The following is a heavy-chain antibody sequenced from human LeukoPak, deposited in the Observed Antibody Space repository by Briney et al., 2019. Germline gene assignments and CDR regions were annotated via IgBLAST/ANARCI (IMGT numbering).Heavy chain of an antibody. V-gene: IGHV3-21*01. D-gene: IGHD5-24*01. J-gene: IGHJ4*02. CDR1: GFAFSIYS. Sequence: GGSLRLSCAASGFAFSIYSMNWVRQAPGKGLEWVSSISSSSSYIYYADSVKGRFTISRDNAKNSLYLQMNSLRAEDTAVYYCASAVEVATRPTVFDYWGQGTLVTVAS. CDR2: ISSSSSYI. CDR3: ASAVEVATRPTVFDY.